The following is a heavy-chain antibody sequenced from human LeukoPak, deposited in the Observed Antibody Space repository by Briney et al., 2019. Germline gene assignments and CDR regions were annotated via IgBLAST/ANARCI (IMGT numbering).Heavy chain of an antibody. Sequence: SETLSHTCTVSGGSISSYYWSWIRQPPGKGLEWIGYIYYSGSTNYNPSLKSRVTISVDTSKNQFSLKLSSVTAADTAVYYCARGRYSGYDWVDYWGQGTLVTVSS. D-gene: IGHD5-12*01. CDR1: GGSISSYY. J-gene: IGHJ4*02. CDR3: ARGRYSGYDWVDY. CDR2: IYYSGST. V-gene: IGHV4-59*01.